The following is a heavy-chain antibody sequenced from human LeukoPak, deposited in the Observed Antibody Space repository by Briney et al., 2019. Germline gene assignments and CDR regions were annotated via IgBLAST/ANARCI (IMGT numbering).Heavy chain of an antibody. CDR1: GFTFDDYA. V-gene: IGHV3-43*02. J-gene: IGHJ4*02. D-gene: IGHD2-8*02. CDR3: ARPQEHTGAVDY. CDR2: ISGDGGST. Sequence: GGSLRLSCAASGFTFDDYAMHWVRQAPGKGLEWVSLISGDGGSTYYADSVKGRFTISRDNSKNSLYLQMNSLRSEDTAVYYCARPQEHTGAVDYWGQGTLVTVSS.